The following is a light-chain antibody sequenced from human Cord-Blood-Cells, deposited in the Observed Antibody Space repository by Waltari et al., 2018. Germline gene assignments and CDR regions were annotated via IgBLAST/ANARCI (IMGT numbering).Light chain of an antibody. V-gene: IGKV1-39*01. J-gene: IGKJ5*01. CDR2: AAS. CDR3: QQSYSTPIT. CDR1: QRISSY. Sequence: DIQMTQSPSSLSASVGDRVTITCRASQRISSYLNWYQQKPWKAPKLLIYAASSLQSGVPSRFSGSGSGTDFTLTISSLQPEDFATYYCQQSYSTPITFGQGTRLEIK.